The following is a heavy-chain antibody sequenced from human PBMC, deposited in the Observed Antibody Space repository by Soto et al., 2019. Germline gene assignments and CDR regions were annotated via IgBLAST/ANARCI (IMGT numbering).Heavy chain of an antibody. CDR2: IYYSGST. D-gene: IGHD6-19*01. Sequence: QLQLQESGPGLVKPSETLSLTCTVSGGSISSSSYYWGWIRQPPGNGLAWIGSIYYSGSTYYNPSLKSRVHISVDTSKNQFSLKRSSVTAADTAVYYCARRGRAVAGTPFDYWGQGTLVTVSS. CDR1: GGSISSSSYY. J-gene: IGHJ4*02. V-gene: IGHV4-39*01. CDR3: ARRGRAVAGTPFDY.